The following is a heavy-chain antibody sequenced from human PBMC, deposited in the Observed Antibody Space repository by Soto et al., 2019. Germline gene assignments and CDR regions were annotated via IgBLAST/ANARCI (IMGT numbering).Heavy chain of an antibody. CDR2: IYYSGST. V-gene: IGHV4-30-4*01. CDR3: ARAPPLKYTYGLRGAFDI. J-gene: IGHJ3*02. D-gene: IGHD5-18*01. CDR1: GGSISSGDYY. Sequence: SETLSLTCTVSGGSISSGDYYWSWIRQPPGKGLEWIGYIYYSGSTYYNPSLKSRVTISVDTSKNQFSLKLSSVTAADTAVYYCARAPPLKYTYGLRGAFDIWGQGTMVTV.